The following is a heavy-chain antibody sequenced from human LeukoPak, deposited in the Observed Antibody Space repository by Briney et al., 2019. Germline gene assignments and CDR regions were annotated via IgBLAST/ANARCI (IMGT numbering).Heavy chain of an antibody. CDR1: GFTFSSYG. CDR2: IRYDGSNK. Sequence: GGSLRLSCAASGFTFSSYGMHWVRQAPGKGLEWVAFIRYDGSNKYYADSVEGRFTISRDNSKNTLYLQMNSLRAEDTAVYYCAKDLEGVMEQAYYFDYWGQGTLVTVSS. CDR3: AKDLEGVMEQAYYFDY. D-gene: IGHD3-16*01. J-gene: IGHJ4*02. V-gene: IGHV3-30*02.